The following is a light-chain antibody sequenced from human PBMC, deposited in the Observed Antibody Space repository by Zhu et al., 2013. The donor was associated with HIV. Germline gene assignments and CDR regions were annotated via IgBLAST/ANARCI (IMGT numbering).Light chain of an antibody. CDR2: QAS. CDR1: QSIGAW. CDR3: QQAKSFSFT. V-gene: IGKV1-5*03. J-gene: IGKJ3*01. Sequence: DIQMSQSPSTLSASVGDRVTITCRASQSIGAWLAWYQQQPGKAPKLLIYQASTLQSGVPSRFSGSGSGTEFSLTITNLQSEDSATYYCQQAKSFSFTFGPGTKV.